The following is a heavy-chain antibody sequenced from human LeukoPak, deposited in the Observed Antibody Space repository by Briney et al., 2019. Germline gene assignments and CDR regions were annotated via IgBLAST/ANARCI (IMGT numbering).Heavy chain of an antibody. V-gene: IGHV3-13*01. Sequence: PGGSLRLSCAASGFTFSDYDMHWVRQPTGKGLEWVAAIGTAGDTYYTGSVKGRFTISRENAENSLYLQMNSLRAGDTAVHYCARVAKERVGGVYYFDYWGQGTLVTVSS. J-gene: IGHJ4*02. CDR3: ARVAKERVGGVYYFDY. D-gene: IGHD1-1*01. CDR1: GFTFSDYD. CDR2: IGTAGDT.